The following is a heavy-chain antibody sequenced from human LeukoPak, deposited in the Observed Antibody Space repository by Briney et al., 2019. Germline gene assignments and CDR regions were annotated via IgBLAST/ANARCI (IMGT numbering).Heavy chain of an antibody. J-gene: IGHJ4*02. CDR2: IWYDGSNK. CDR1: GFTFSSYG. CDR3: ARDSQYCSGGSCYSVSDY. V-gene: IGHV3-33*01. Sequence: GGSLRLSCAASGFTFSSYGMHWVRQAPGKGLEWVAVIWYDGSNKYYADSVKGRFTISRDNSKNTLYLQMNSLRAEDTAVYYCARDSQYCSGGSCYSVSDYWGQGTLVTVSS. D-gene: IGHD2-15*01.